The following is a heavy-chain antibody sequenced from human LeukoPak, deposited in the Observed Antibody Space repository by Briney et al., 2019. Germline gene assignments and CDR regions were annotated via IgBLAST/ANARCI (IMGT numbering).Heavy chain of an antibody. CDR1: GFTFSSYG. V-gene: IGHV3-30*18. CDR2: ISHDDGSYK. J-gene: IGHJ6*04. Sequence: PGGSLRLSCAASGFTFSSYGMHWVRQAPGKGLEWVAVISHDDGSYKNYADSVKGRFTIPRDNSKNIMYLQMNSLTGEDTAFYYCAELGITMIGGVWGKGTTVTISS. CDR3: AELGITMIGGV. D-gene: IGHD3-10*02.